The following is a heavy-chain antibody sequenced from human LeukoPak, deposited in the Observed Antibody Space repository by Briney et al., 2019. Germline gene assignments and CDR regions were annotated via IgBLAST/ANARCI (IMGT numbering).Heavy chain of an antibody. Sequence: GGSLRLSCAASGFIFRNYAMSWVRQAPGKGLEWVSAISGSGETTYYADSVQGRFSISRDNSKNTLYLQLYSLRAEDTALYYCARDLPGVFTTPFDYWGQGTLVTVSS. CDR2: ISGSGETT. D-gene: IGHD3-22*01. CDR1: GFIFRNYA. V-gene: IGHV3-23*01. CDR3: ARDLPGVFTTPFDY. J-gene: IGHJ4*02.